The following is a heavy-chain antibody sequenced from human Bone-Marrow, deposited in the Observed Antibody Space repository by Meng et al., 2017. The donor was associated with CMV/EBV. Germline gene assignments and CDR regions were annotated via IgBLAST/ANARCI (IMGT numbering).Heavy chain of an antibody. D-gene: IGHD6-6*01. CDR3: AKEEYSRSPDFDY. V-gene: IGHV3-30*02. J-gene: IGHJ4*02. CDR1: GFSFRSYG. Sequence: LMIPCEASGFSFRSYGLHCLRQAPGKGLEWVAFIRSDGIDKFYGDSVKGRFSISRDDSQSTLYLQMNSLRPEDTALYYCAKEEYSRSPDFDYWGQGPLVTVSS. CDR2: IRSDGIDK.